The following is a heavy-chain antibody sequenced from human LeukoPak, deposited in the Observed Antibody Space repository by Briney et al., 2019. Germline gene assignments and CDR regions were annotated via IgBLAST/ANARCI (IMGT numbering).Heavy chain of an antibody. J-gene: IGHJ2*01. CDR3: ARGTMVRGVIIGSWYFDL. Sequence: GGSLRLSCAASGFSFNSYYMHWVRQAPGKGLEPVSAIRSDGAITYYADSVKDRFTISRDNSKNTLYLQMGSLRAEDMAVYYCARGTMVRGVIIGSWYFDLWGRGTLVTVSS. CDR1: GFSFNSYY. D-gene: IGHD3-10*01. CDR2: IRSDGAIT. V-gene: IGHV3-64*02.